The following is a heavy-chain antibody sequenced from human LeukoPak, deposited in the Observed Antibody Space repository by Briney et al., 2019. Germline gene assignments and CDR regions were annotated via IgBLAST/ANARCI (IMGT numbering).Heavy chain of an antibody. J-gene: IGHJ5*02. CDR3: ARVGDSSSWYVPNNWFDP. Sequence: ASVEVSCKASGYTFTSCGISWVRQAPGQGLEWMGWISAYNGNTNYAQKLQGRVTMTTDTSTSTAYMELRSLRSDDTAVYYCARVGDSSSWYVPNNWFDPWGQGTLVTVSS. V-gene: IGHV1-18*01. D-gene: IGHD6-13*01. CDR1: GYTFTSCG. CDR2: ISAYNGNT.